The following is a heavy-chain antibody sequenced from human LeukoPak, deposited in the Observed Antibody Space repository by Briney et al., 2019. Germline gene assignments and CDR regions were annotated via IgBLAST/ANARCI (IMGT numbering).Heavy chain of an antibody. D-gene: IGHD5-12*01. V-gene: IGHV1-69*13. CDR1: GGTFSSYA. J-gene: IGHJ3*02. Sequence: SVNVSCKASGGTFSSYAISWVRQAPGQGLEWMGGIIPIFGTANYAQKFQGRVTITADESASTAYMELSSLRSEDTAVYYCARSGYDWGAFDIWGQGTMVTVSS. CDR3: ARSGYDWGAFDI. CDR2: IIPIFGTA.